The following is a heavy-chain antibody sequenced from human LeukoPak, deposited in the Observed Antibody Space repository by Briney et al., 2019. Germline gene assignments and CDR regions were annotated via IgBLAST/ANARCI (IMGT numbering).Heavy chain of an antibody. V-gene: IGHV4-39*01. CDR2: IYYSGST. CDR1: GDSIRRDNYY. CDR3: ATHPLLDY. D-gene: IGHD3-16*02. J-gene: IGHJ4*02. Sequence: SETLSLTCAVSGDSIRRDNYYWGWIRQPPGKGLEWIGSIYYSGSTYYNPSLKSRVSISVDPSKSQFSLKLTSVTAADTAVYYCATHPLLDYWGQGSLVTVSS.